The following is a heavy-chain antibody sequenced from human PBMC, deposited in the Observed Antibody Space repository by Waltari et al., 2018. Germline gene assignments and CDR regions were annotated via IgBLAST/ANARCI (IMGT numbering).Heavy chain of an antibody. CDR2: IKSKTDGGTT. J-gene: IGHJ6*02. CDR1: GFTFSNAW. V-gene: IGHV3-15*01. Sequence: EVQLVESGGGLVKPGGYLRLSCAASGFTFSNAWMSWVRQAPGKGLEWVGRIKSKTDGGTTDYAAPVKGRFTISRDDSKNTLYLQMNSLKTEDTAVYYCTTDDRAPLGMDVWGQGTTVTVSS. CDR3: TTDDRAPLGMDV.